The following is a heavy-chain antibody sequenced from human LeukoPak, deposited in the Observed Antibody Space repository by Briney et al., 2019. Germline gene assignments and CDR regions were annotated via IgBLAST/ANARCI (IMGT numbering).Heavy chain of an antibody. Sequence: SETLSLTCTVSGGSISSYYWSWIRQPPGKGLEWIGYTYYSGSTNYNPSLNSRVTLSVDTSKLQLSLKLSSVTAADTAVYYCARRTAARGWFDPWGQGTLVTVSS. D-gene: IGHD3-10*01. V-gene: IGHV4-59*12. CDR1: GGSISSYY. J-gene: IGHJ5*02. CDR3: ARRTAARGWFDP. CDR2: TYYSGST.